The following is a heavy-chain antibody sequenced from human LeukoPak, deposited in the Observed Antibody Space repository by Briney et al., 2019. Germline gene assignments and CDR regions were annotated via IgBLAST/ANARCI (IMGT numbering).Heavy chain of an antibody. J-gene: IGHJ6*03. D-gene: IGHD3-22*01. CDR2: IYYSGST. Sequence: SETLSLTCAVYGGSFSGYYWGWIRQPPGKGLEWIGSIYYSGSTYYNPSLKSRVTISVDTSKNQFSLKLSSVTAADTAVYYCARTHYYDSSGYYYRDYYYYMDVWGKGTTVTISS. V-gene: IGHV4-39*01. CDR3: ARTHYYDSSGYYYRDYYYYMDV. CDR1: GGSFSGYY.